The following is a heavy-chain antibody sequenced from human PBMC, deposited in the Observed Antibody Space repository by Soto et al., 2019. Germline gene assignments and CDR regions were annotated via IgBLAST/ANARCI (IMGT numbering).Heavy chain of an antibody. CDR3: ARWGGLIAAAAFFDY. CDR1: GDSVSGNSAA. V-gene: IGHV6-1*01. Sequence: KQSQTLSLTCAISGDSVSGNSAAWNWIRQSPSRGLEWLGRTYYRSKWYNDYAVSVKSRITINADTSKNQFSLQLNSVTPEDTAVYYCARWGGLIAAAAFFDYWGPGTLVTVSS. J-gene: IGHJ4*02. CDR2: TYYRSKWYN. D-gene: IGHD6-13*01.